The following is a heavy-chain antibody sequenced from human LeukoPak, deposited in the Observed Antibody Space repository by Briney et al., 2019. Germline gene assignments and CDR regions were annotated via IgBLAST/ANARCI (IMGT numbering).Heavy chain of an antibody. Sequence: EASVKVSCKASGYTFTGYDINWVRQATGQGLEWMGWMNPNSGNTGYAQKFQGRVTITRNTSISTAYMELSSLRSEDTAVYYCARGTLPYYYYYMDVWGKGTTVTVSS. V-gene: IGHV1-8*03. CDR1: GYTFTGYD. J-gene: IGHJ6*03. CDR3: ARGTLPYYYYYMDV. CDR2: MNPNSGNT.